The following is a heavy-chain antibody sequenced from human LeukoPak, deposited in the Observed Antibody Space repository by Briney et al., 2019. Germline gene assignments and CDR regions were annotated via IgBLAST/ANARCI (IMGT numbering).Heavy chain of an antibody. V-gene: IGHV3-23*01. D-gene: IGHD3-10*01. Sequence: GGSLRLTCAASGFTFSSYAMSWVRQAPGKGLEWVSAISGSGGSTYYADSVKGRFTISRDNSKNTLYLQMNSLRAEDTAVYYCAKDRIAYYGSGSPFDYWGQGTLVTVSS. CDR1: GFTFSSYA. CDR3: AKDRIAYYGSGSPFDY. CDR2: ISGSGGST. J-gene: IGHJ4*02.